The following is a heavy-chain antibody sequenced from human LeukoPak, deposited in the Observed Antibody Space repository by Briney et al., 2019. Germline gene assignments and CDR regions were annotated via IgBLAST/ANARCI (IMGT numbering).Heavy chain of an antibody. V-gene: IGHV3-74*01. CDR1: GNYW. CDR3: AREELGSSLGFDP. J-gene: IGHJ5*02. D-gene: IGHD3-16*01. Sequence: GGSLRLSCAASGNYWMHWVRQAPGKGLVWVSHINSDGSWTSYADSVKGRFTISRDNSKNTMYVQMNSLRVEDTSVYYCAREELGSSLGFDPWGQGTLVTVSS. CDR2: INSDGSWT.